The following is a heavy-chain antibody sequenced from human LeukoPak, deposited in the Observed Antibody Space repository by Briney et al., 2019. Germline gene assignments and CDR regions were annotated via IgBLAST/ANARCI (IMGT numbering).Heavy chain of an antibody. Sequence: RGGSLNISCKGSGYSFTSYWIGWPRQMPGKGLEWMGIIYPGESDTRYSPSFQGQVTISADKFISTAYLQWSSLKASDTAMYYCARHRYYDSSDIFDYWGQGTLVTVSS. CDR1: GYSFTSYW. V-gene: IGHV5-51*01. CDR2: IYPGESDT. J-gene: IGHJ4*02. CDR3: ARHRYYDSSDIFDY. D-gene: IGHD3-22*01.